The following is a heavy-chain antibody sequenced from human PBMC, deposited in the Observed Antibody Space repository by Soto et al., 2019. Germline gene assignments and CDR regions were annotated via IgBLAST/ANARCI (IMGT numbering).Heavy chain of an antibody. CDR2: INPYNGNT. V-gene: IGHV1-18*01. Sequence: QLVQSGPELKKPGASVKVSCGASGYTFTNYGISWVRQAPGQGLEWMGWINPYNGNTKYSQKLQGRVTMTTDTSTRTAYLDLRSLRSDDTAVYYCARDPMTGYLQFDYWGQGTLVTVSS. D-gene: IGHD3-9*01. CDR1: GYTFTNYG. CDR3: ARDPMTGYLQFDY. J-gene: IGHJ4*02.